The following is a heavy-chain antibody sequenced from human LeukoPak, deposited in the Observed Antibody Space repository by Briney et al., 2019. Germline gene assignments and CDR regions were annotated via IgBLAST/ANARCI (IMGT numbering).Heavy chain of an antibody. J-gene: IGHJ4*02. CDR3: ARRSPSLLLWFGESSDY. CDR2: IKQDGSEK. Sequence: PGGSLRLSCAASGFTFSSYWMSWVRQAPGKGREWVANIKQDGSEKYYVDSVKGRFTISRDNAKNSLYLQMNSLRAEDTAVYYCARRSPSLLLWFGESSDYWGQGTLVTVSS. V-gene: IGHV3-7*01. D-gene: IGHD3-10*01. CDR1: GFTFSSYW.